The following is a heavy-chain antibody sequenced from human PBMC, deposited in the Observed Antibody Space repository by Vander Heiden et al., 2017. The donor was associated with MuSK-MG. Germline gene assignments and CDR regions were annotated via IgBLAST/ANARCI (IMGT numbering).Heavy chain of an antibody. Sequence: QAQLQESGPGLVKPSQTLSLTCTVSGGSISSGGYYWSWIRQHPGKGLEWIGYIYYSGSTYYNPSLKSRVTISVDTSKNQFSLKLSSVTAADTAVYYCARRPRVYDILTGYYPGTYDYWGQGTLVTVSS. V-gene: IGHV4-31*03. CDR3: ARRPRVYDILTGYYPGTYDY. CDR2: IYYSGST. CDR1: GGSISSGGYY. J-gene: IGHJ4*02. D-gene: IGHD3-9*01.